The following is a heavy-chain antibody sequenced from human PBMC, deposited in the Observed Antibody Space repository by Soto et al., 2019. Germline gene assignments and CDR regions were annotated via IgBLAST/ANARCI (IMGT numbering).Heavy chain of an antibody. Sequence: QVQLVESGGGVVQPGRSLRLSCAASGFTFSTYGMHWVRQAPGKGLEGVAVISYDGVNKYYAESVNGRFTISRDNSKNTLYLQMNSLRAEDTAVYYCAKSVYNWNDGFFDYWGQGTLVTVSS. CDR1: GFTFSTYG. D-gene: IGHD1-1*01. J-gene: IGHJ4*02. CDR2: ISYDGVNK. V-gene: IGHV3-30*18. CDR3: AKSVYNWNDGFFDY.